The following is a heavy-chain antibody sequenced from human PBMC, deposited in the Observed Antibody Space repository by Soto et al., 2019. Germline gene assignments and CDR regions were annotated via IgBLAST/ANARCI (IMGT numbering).Heavy chain of an antibody. J-gene: IGHJ4*02. V-gene: IGHV3-74*01. D-gene: IGHD2-15*01. Sequence: EEQLVESGGGLVQPGGSLRLSCAVSGFTFSPLWMHWVRQAPGKGLVWVSHINGDGSTTTYADSVKGRFTISRDNAKNMLYLQMNSLRAEDTAVYYCARVMGGSGNKGDPLALWGQGALVIVSS. CDR1: GFTFSPLW. CDR3: ARVMGGSGNKGDPLAL. CDR2: INGDGSTT.